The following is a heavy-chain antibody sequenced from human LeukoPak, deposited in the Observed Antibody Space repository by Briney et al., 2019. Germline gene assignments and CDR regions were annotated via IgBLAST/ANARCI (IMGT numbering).Heavy chain of an antibody. CDR2: FDPEDGET. CDR1: GYTLTELS. J-gene: IGHJ1*01. V-gene: IGHV1-24*01. D-gene: IGHD7-27*01. Sequence: GASVKVSCKVSGYTLTELSMHWVRQAPGKGLEWMGGFDPEDGETIYAQKFQGRVTMTRDTSVSTAYMELSRLISDNTAVYFCAKGGAKLGTHEHWGQGTQVTVSS. CDR3: AKGGAKLGTHEH.